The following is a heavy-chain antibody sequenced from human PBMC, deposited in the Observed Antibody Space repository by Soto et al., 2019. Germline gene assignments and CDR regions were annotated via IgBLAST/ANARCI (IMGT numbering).Heavy chain of an antibody. CDR1: GFTFSSYA. J-gene: IGHJ5*02. D-gene: IGHD6-19*01. CDR2: ISGSGGST. Sequence: GGSLRLSCAASGFTFSSYAMSWVRQAPGKGLEWVSAISGSGGSTYYADSVKGRFTISRDNSKNTLYLQMNSLRAEDTAVYYCANLISPYPSSGWDRGWFDPWGQGTLVTVSS. V-gene: IGHV3-23*01. CDR3: ANLISPYPSSGWDRGWFDP.